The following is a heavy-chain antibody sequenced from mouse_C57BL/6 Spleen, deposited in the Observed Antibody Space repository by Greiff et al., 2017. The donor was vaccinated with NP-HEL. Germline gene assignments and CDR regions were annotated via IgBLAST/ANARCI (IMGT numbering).Heavy chain of an antibody. Sequence: QVQLQQSGAELARPGASVKLSCKASGYTFTSYGISWVKQRTGQGLEWIGEIYPRSGNTYYNEKFKGKATLTADKSSSTAYMELRSLTSEDSAVYFCARLVDYDVEADAMDYWGQGTSVTVSS. CDR1: GYTFTSYG. CDR3: ARLVDYDVEADAMDY. CDR2: IYPRSGNT. J-gene: IGHJ4*01. V-gene: IGHV1-81*01. D-gene: IGHD2-4*01.